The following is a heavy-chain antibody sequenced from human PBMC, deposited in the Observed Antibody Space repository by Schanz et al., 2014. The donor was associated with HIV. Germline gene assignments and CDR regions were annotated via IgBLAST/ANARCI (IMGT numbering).Heavy chain of an antibody. V-gene: IGHV4-39*01. J-gene: IGHJ4*02. CDR2: IYYSGST. CDR1: GGSISSSSFS. Sequence: QLQLQESGPGLVKPSETLSLTCIVSGGSISSSSFSWGWIRQSPGKGLEWIGTIYYSGSTYYNPSLRSRVTIPVNSSNTLFPLRARSGPAADTAVYHCARLPRHDSSGNYGFDYWGQGTLVTVSS. D-gene: IGHD3-22*01. CDR3: ARLPRHDSSGNYGFDY.